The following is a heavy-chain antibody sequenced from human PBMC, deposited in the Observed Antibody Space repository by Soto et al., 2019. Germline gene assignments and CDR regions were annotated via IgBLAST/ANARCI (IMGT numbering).Heavy chain of an antibody. V-gene: IGHV5-10-1*01. Sequence: GEARKMSCKGSGYSFTSYWISWVRQMPGKGLEWMGRIDPSYSYTNYSPSFQGHVTISADKSISTAYLQWSSLKASDTAMYYCARRRSWYGMDVWGQGTTVTVSS. J-gene: IGHJ6*02. CDR3: ARRRSWYGMDV. CDR2: IDPSYSYT. D-gene: IGHD6-13*01. CDR1: GYSFTSYW.